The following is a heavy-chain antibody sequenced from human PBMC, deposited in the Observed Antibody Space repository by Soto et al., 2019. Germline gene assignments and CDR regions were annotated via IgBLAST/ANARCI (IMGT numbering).Heavy chain of an antibody. CDR1: GYTFTNYD. V-gene: IGHV1-8*01. CDR3: ARGRRYCTTTSCYPPALFPYGMDV. Sequence: SVKVSCKTSGYTFTNYDINWVRQAAGQGLEWMGWINPDSDNTGYAQKFQGRVTMTRDTSISTAYMELNSLRSEDTAVYYCARGRRYCTTTSCYPPALFPYGMDVWGQGTTVTVSS. J-gene: IGHJ6*02. CDR2: INPDSDNT. D-gene: IGHD2-2*01.